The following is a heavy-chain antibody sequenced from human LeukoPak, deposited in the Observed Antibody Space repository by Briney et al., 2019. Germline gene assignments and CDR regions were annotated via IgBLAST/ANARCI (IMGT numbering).Heavy chain of an antibody. CDR1: GYTFTSYD. D-gene: IGHD1-26*01. J-gene: IGHJ6*03. Sequence: ASVKVSCKASGYTFTSYDINWVRQATGQGLEWMGGIIPIFGTANYAQKFQGRVTITADESTSTAYMELSSLISEDTAVYYCARSYRTYYYYYMDVWGKGTTVTISS. V-gene: IGHV1-69*13. CDR2: IIPIFGTA. CDR3: ARSYRTYYYYYMDV.